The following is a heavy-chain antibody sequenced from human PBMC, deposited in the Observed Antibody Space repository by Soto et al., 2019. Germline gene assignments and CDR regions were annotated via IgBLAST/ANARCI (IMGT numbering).Heavy chain of an antibody. Sequence: GGSLRLSCTASGFTFSDYSMDWVRQTPGKGLEWLSYISESSDTIYYADSVKGRFTISRDNAKNSLFLQMSSLRGEDTAVYYCARDKMGELSIADYWGQGTPVTVSS. CDR2: ISESSDTI. J-gene: IGHJ4*02. D-gene: IGHD3-16*02. CDR1: GFTFSDYS. CDR3: ARDKMGELSIADY. V-gene: IGHV3-48*01.